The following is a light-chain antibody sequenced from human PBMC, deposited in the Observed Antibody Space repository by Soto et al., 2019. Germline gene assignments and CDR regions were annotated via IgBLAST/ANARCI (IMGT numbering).Light chain of an antibody. V-gene: IGLV1-51*01. CDR2: DND. CDR1: SSNIGNNY. CDR3: CSYADTYTYL. Sequence: QSGLTQPPSVSAAPGQKVTISCSGSSSNIGNNYFSWYQHVPGTAPKLLIYDNDRRPSGIPDRFSGSKSGTTATLGITGLQTGDEADYYCCSYADTYTYLFGPGTKVTVL. J-gene: IGLJ1*01.